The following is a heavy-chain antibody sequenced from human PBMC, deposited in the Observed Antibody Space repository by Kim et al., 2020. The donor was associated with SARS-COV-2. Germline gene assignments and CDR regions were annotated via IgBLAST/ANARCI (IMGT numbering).Heavy chain of an antibody. J-gene: IGHJ6*02. CDR2: IWFDGSAQ. Sequence: GGSLRLSCSASGFTFNTYGMHWVRQAPGKGLEWVAVIWFDGSAQYYADSVKGRFTISRDNSKDTLYLQMRSLRVDDTAAYYCARGPHYDSWTGYSDYYYGMDVWGQGTTVTVSS. CDR3: ARGPHYDSWTGYSDYYYGMDV. V-gene: IGHV3-33*01. CDR1: GFTFNTYG. D-gene: IGHD3-3*01.